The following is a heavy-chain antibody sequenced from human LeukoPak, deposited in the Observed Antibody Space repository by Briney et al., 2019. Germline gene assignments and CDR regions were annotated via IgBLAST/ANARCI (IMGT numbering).Heavy chain of an antibody. J-gene: IGHJ4*02. V-gene: IGHV1-18*01. CDR2: ISAYNGNT. D-gene: IGHD6-13*01. CDR1: GYTFTSYG. Sequence: GASVKDSCKASGYTFTSYGISWVRQAPGQGLEWMGWISAYNGNTNYAQKLQGRVTMTTDTSTSTAHMELRSLRSDDTAVYYCAGVWSSSWYIGPFDDWGQGTLVTVSS. CDR3: AGVWSSSWYIGPFDD.